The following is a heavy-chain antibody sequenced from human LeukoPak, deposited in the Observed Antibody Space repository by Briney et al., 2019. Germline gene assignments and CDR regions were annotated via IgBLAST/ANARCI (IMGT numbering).Heavy chain of an antibody. Sequence: PSETLFLTCLVSGGSITNYYWSWIRQPAGKGLEWIGRVYSSGTTSYNPSLKSRVTVSVDTSKNQFSLKMNYVTAADTAVYYCAREFASDFDYWGQGTLVTVSS. CDR1: GGSITNYY. J-gene: IGHJ4*02. D-gene: IGHD6-6*01. V-gene: IGHV4-4*07. CDR2: VYSSGTT. CDR3: AREFASDFDY.